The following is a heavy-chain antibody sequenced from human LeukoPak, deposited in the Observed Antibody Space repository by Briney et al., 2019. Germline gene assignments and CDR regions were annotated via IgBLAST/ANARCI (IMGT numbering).Heavy chain of an antibody. CDR3: ARLGYSSGWYEDYFDY. D-gene: IGHD6-19*01. J-gene: IGHJ4*02. CDR1: GGSISSGDYG. V-gene: IGHV4-30-4*08. Sequence: PSETLSLTCTVSGGSISSGDYGSSWLRQPPGKGLEWSGYIYYSGSTYYNPSLKSRVTISVDTSKNQFSLKLSSVTAADTAVYYCARLGYSSGWYEDYFDYWGQGTLVTVSS. CDR2: IYYSGST.